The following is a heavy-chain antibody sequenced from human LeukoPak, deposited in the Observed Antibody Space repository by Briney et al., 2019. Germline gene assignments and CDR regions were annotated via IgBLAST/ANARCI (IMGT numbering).Heavy chain of an antibody. J-gene: IGHJ5*02. CDR2: VYTSGTT. CDR1: GGSISNYH. CDR3: ARELDGNGGWFDP. Sequence: SETLSLTCTVSGGSISNYHWSWIRQPAGKGLEWIGRVYTSGTTCFKPSLQSRVTMSLDTSKNQFYLMLSSVTAADTAVYYCARELDGNGGWFDPWGQGTLVTVSS. V-gene: IGHV4-4*07. D-gene: IGHD5-24*01.